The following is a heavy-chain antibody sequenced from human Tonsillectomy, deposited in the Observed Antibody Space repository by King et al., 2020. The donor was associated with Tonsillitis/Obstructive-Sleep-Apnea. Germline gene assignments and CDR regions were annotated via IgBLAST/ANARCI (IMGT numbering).Heavy chain of an antibody. CDR2: IRSKAYGGTT. J-gene: IGHJ4*02. CDR1: GFTFGDYP. D-gene: IGHD6-19*01. Sequence: VQLVESGGGLVQPGRSLRLSCIASGFTFGDYPMSWVRQTPGKGLEWISFIRSKAYGGTTEYAASVKGRFTVSRDDSKSIPYLQMNSLKTEDTAVYYCARDWFSGWYGASGYWGQGTLVTVSS. CDR3: ARDWFSGWYGASGY. V-gene: IGHV3-49*04.